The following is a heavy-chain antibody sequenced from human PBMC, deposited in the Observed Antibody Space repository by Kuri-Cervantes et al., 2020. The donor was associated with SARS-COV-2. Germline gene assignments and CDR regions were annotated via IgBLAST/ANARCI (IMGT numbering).Heavy chain of an antibody. CDR2: INHSGNT. V-gene: IGHV4-34*01. CDR3: ARDLGGSNYGGGDY. D-gene: IGHD4-23*01. CDR1: GGSFSGYY. Sequence: SETLSLTCAVYGGSFSGYYWSWIRQSPGKGLEWIGEINHSGNTNYNPSLKSRITISVATSKNQFSLKLSSVTAADTAVYYCARDLGGSNYGGGDYWGQGTLVTVSS. J-gene: IGHJ4*02.